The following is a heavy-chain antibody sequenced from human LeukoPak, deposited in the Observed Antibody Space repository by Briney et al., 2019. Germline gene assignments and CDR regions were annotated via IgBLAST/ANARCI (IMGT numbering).Heavy chain of an antibody. D-gene: IGHD3-3*01. V-gene: IGHV4-59*08. J-gene: IGHJ5*02. Sequence: SETLSLTCTVSGGSISSYYWSWIRQPPGKGLEWIGYIYYSGSTNYNPSLKSRVTISVDTSKNQFSLKLSSVTAADTAVYYCARHSSGYQGLNWFDPWGQGTLVTVSS. CDR3: ARHSSGYQGLNWFDP. CDR2: IYYSGST. CDR1: GGSISSYY.